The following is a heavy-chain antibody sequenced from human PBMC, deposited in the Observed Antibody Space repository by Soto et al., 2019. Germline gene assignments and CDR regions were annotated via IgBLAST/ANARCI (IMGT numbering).Heavy chain of an antibody. CDR3: ARGDFSSTLNR. J-gene: IGHJ5*02. CDR2: INHGGST. CDR1: GGSFSGYF. Sequence: SXTLSLTCAVYGGSFSGYFWSWIRQPPGKGLEWIGEINHGGSTNYNPSLKSRVSISLDTSKNQFSLKLSSVTAADTAVYYCARGDFSSTLNRWGQGTLVTVSS. D-gene: IGHD6-13*01. V-gene: IGHV4-34*01.